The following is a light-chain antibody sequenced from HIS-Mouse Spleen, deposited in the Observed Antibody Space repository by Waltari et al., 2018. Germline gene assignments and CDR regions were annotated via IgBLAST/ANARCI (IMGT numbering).Light chain of an antibody. Sequence: SYVLTQPPSVSVAPGQTARITCGGNNIGSKSVHWYQQKPGQAPVLVVYDDSDRPSGIPGRFSGSNCGNTATLTISRVEAGDEADYYCQVWDSSSDHPVFGGGTKLTVL. CDR3: QVWDSSSDHPV. CDR2: DDS. CDR1: NIGSKS. V-gene: IGLV3-21*02. J-gene: IGLJ2*01.